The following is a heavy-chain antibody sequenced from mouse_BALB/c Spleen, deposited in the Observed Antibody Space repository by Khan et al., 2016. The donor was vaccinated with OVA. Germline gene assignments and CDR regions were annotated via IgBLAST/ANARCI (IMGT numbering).Heavy chain of an antibody. CDR3: ARALPYYRYDGYAMDY. V-gene: IGHV2-9*02. D-gene: IGHD2-14*01. CDR1: GFSLTSYG. Sequence: VQLQESGPGLVAPSQSLSITFTVPGFSLTSYGVHWVRQPPGKGLEWVGVIWAGGSTNYKSALMSRLSIRKDNSKSQVFLKMHILQTDDTAMYYCARALPYYRYDGYAMDYWGQGISVTVSS. J-gene: IGHJ4*01. CDR2: IWAGGST.